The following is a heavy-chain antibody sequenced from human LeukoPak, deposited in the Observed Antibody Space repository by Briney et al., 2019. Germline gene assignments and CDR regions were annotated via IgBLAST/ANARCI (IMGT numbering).Heavy chain of an antibody. D-gene: IGHD6-19*01. CDR2: IYPGDSDT. V-gene: IGHV5-51*01. J-gene: IGHJ4*02. CDR1: GYSFTIYW. CDR3: TRRDRSGWYYFDY. Sequence: GESLKISCKGSGYSFTIYWIGWVRQMPGEGLEWMGIIYPGDSDTRYSPSFQGQVTISADKSISTAYLQWSSLKASDTAMYYCTRRDRSGWYYFDYWGQGTLVTVSS.